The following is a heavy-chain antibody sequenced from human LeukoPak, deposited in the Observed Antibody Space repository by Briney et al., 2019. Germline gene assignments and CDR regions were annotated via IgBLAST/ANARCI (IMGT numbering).Heavy chain of an antibody. CDR2: INPNSGGT. CDR1: GYTFTGYY. V-gene: IGHV1-2*02. CDR3: ARGHCSSTSCYFDTYYYYGMDV. D-gene: IGHD2-2*01. J-gene: IGHJ6*02. Sequence: ASVKVSCKASGYTFTGYYMHWVRQAPGQGLEWMGWINPNSGGTNYAQKFQGRVTMTRDTSISTAYMELSSLRSEDTAVYYRARGHCSSTSCYFDTYYYYGMDVWGQGTTVTVSS.